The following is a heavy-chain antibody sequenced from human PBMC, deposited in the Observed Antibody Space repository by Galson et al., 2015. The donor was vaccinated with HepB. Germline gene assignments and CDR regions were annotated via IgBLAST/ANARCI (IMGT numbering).Heavy chain of an antibody. CDR2: ISGSADSA. CDR1: GFTFSSYA. J-gene: IGHJ4*02. Sequence: SLRLSCAASGFTFSSYAMSWVRQAPGEGLEWVSIISGSADSAYYADSVKGRFTISRDRSKNTLHLQMNSLRAEDTAIYYCAKTRTGGKSWYYFDSWGQGTLVTVSS. D-gene: IGHD6-13*01. CDR3: AKTRTGGKSWYYFDS. V-gene: IGHV3-23*01.